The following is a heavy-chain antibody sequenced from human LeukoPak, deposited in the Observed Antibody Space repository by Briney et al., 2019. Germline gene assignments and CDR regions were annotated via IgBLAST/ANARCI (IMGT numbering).Heavy chain of an antibody. CDR3: ARGKMGWLQPSGDAFDI. D-gene: IGHD5-24*01. V-gene: IGHV3-48*03. Sequence: GGSLRLSCAASGFTFSSYEMNWVRQAPRKGLEWVSYISSSGSTIYYADSAKGRFTISRDNAKNSLYLQMNSLRAEDTAVYYCARGKMGWLQPSGDAFDIWGQGTMVTVSS. CDR1: GFTFSSYE. J-gene: IGHJ3*02. CDR2: ISSSGSTI.